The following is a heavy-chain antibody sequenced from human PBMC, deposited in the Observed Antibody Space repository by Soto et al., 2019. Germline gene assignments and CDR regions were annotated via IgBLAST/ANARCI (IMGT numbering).Heavy chain of an antibody. Sequence: QVQLQESGPGLVKPSETLSLTCTVSGGSISSYYWNWIRQPPGKGLEWIGYIYYSGSTNYNPSLKSRVTISVDTSKNRFSLKLSSVTAADTAVYYCARDGGTYGMDVWGQGTTVTVSS. CDR3: ARDGGTYGMDV. V-gene: IGHV4-59*01. CDR2: IYYSGST. CDR1: GGSISSYY. D-gene: IGHD3-16*01. J-gene: IGHJ6*02.